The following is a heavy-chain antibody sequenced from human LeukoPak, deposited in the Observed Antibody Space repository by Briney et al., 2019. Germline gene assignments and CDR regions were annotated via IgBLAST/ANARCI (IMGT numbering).Heavy chain of an antibody. V-gene: IGHV3-72*01. D-gene: IGHD3-10*01. CDR3: ARGFPPFPYASGSYYTDYSYYMDV. Sequence: PGGSLRLSCAASGFTVSSNYMSWVRQAPGKGLEWVGSIRNSANTYTTEYAATVKGRFTISRDNSKDLLYLQMNSLKTEDTAVYYCARGFPPFPYASGSYYTDYSYYMDVWGKGTTDSVSS. J-gene: IGHJ6*03. CDR2: IRNSANTYTT. CDR1: GFTVSSNY.